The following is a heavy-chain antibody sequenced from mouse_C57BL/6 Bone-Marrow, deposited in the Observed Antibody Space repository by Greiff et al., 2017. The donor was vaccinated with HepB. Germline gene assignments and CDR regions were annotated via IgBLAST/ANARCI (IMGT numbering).Heavy chain of an antibody. CDR1: GFTFSSYA. CDR3: ARDLGIVTTYYAMDY. Sequence: EVKLVESGGGLVKPGGSLKLSCAASGFTFSSYAMSWVRQTPEKRLEWVATISDGGSYTYYPDNVKGRFTISRDNAKNNLYLQMSHLKSEDTAMYYCARDLGIVTTYYAMDYWGQGTSVTVSS. CDR2: ISDGGSYT. D-gene: IGHD2-5*01. V-gene: IGHV5-4*01. J-gene: IGHJ4*01.